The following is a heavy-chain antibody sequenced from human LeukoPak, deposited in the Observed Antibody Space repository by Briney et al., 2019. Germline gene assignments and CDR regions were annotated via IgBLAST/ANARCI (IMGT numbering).Heavy chain of an antibody. V-gene: IGHV4-39*01. D-gene: IGHD3-9*01. CDR1: GGSISSSNYY. Sequence: PSETLSLTCTVSGGSISSSNYYWGWIRQPPGKGLEWIGSIYYSGSTYYNSSLESRVTISVDTSKNQFSLKLSSVTAADTAVYYCARGWLRYFDWLPVYYFDYWGQGTLVAVSS. CDR2: IYYSGST. J-gene: IGHJ4*02. CDR3: ARGWLRYFDWLPVYYFDY.